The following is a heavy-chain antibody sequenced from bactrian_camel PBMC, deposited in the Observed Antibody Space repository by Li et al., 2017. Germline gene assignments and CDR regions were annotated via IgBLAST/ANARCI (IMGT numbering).Heavy chain of an antibody. CDR3: AKSASYYSDYDEYTY. D-gene: IGHD4*01. Sequence: VQLVESGGESVQVSGSLRLSCAASGFTFKNYDMSWVRQAPGKGLEWVSSINSDGGDIKYADSVKGRFTISRDNAKNALYLQLNSLQTEDTAMYYCAKSASYYSDYDEYTYWGQGTQVTVS. V-gene: IGHV3S40*01. CDR2: INSDGGDI. CDR1: GFTFKNYD. J-gene: IGHJ4*01.